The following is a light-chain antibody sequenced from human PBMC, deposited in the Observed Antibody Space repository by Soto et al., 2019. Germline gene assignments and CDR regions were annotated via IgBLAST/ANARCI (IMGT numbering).Light chain of an antibody. V-gene: IGKV1-39*01. CDR3: QQTYSTPYT. J-gene: IGKJ2*01. CDR2: TSG. CDR1: QRITTY. Sequence: IQMTQSPSSLSASVGDRVTITCRASQRITTYLNWYQQKPGEAPKLLISTSGTLQRGVPSRFSGSGSATDFTLTITALRPEDFATYFCQQTYSTPYTFGQGTKLEIK.